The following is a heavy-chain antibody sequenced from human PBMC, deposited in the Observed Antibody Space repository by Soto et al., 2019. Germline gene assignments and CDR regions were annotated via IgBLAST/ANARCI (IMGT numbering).Heavy chain of an antibody. CDR2: IYPTWRT. V-gene: IGHV4-4*02. CDR1: GGSFTSNNW. CDR3: GARDSGTSVYN. D-gene: IGHD5-12*01. Sequence: SETLSLTCAVSGGSFTSNNWWTWVRHPPGQGLEWIGAIYPTWRTNYNPALKSRATISLNKSENQFTLKATSLNPADTAVYYCGARDSGTSVYNWGQGTLVTVSS. J-gene: IGHJ4*02.